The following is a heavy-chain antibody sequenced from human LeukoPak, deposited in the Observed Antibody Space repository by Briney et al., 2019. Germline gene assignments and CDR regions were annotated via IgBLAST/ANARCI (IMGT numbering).Heavy chain of an antibody. CDR1: SGSISGSYY. J-gene: IGHJ4*02. Sequence: KPSETLSLTCTVSSGSISGSYYWSWIRQPAGKGLEWIGRIYASGSTSYDPSLKSRVTISVDKSNNQFSLMVTSVTAADTAVYYCARGKQNAVDYWGQGIPVTVSS. CDR3: ARGKQNAVDY. CDR2: IYASGST. D-gene: IGHD1-1*01. V-gene: IGHV4-4*07.